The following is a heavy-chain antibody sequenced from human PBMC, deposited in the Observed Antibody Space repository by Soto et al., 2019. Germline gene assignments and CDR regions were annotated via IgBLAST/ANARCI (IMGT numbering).Heavy chain of an antibody. CDR2: MFYGVST. CDR3: ARLPSRHLVDY. Sequence: SETVSLTCTVSGSSINNSGYYWGWIRQPPGKGLEWIGSMFYGVSTYYNPSLKSRVTVSVDTSKNQFSLNLRSVTAADTAVYYCARLPSRHLVDYWGQGTLVTVSS. D-gene: IGHD3-3*02. J-gene: IGHJ4*02. CDR1: GSSINNSGYY. V-gene: IGHV4-39*01.